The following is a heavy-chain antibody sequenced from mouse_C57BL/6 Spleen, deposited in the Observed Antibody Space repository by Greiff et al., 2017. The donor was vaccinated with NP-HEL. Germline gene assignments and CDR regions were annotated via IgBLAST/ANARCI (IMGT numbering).Heavy chain of an antibody. CDR3: AIRHYYGNSYDAFDY. Sequence: QVQLLQSGAELVKPGASVKVSCTASGFTFTSYWMHWVQQSPGQGLEWIGRIHPSDSDTNYNQKVKGKATFTVDKASSTAYMQLSSLTSEDTADYYSAIRHYYGNSYDAFDYWGQGTSVTVSS. CDR2: IHPSDSDT. J-gene: IGHJ2*02. V-gene: IGHV1-74*01. D-gene: IGHD1-1*01. CDR1: GFTFTSYW.